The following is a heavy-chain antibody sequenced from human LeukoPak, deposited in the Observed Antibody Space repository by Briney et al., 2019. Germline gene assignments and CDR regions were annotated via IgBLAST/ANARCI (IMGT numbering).Heavy chain of an antibody. V-gene: IGHV3-30*03. D-gene: IGHD6-19*01. J-gene: IGHJ4*02. CDR3: ARSWQWLGAFDY. CDR1: GFTFSSYG. Sequence: PGGSLRLSCAASGFTFSSYGMHWVRQAPGKGLEWVAVISYDGSNKYYADSVKGRFTISRDNSKNTLYLQMNSLRAEDTAVYYCARSWQWLGAFDYWGQGSLVTVSS. CDR2: ISYDGSNK.